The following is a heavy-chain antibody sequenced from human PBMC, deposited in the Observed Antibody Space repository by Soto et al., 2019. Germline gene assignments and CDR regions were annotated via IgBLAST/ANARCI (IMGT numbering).Heavy chain of an antibody. V-gene: IGHV1-69*13. CDR2: IIPIFGTA. D-gene: IGHD2-2*01. CDR1: GGTFSSYA. CDR3: ARESGIVVVPAVIYGMDV. Sequence: GASVKVSCKASGGTFSSYAISWVRQAPGQGLEWMGGIIPIFGTANYAQKFQGRVTITADESTSTAYMELSSLRSEDTAVYYCARESGIVVVPAVIYGMDVWGQGTTVTVSS. J-gene: IGHJ6*02.